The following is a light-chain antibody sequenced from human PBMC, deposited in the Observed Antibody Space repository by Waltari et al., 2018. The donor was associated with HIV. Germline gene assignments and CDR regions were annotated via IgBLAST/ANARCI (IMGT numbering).Light chain of an antibody. CDR3: GTWDSSLNAGV. CDR2: DND. V-gene: IGLV1-51*01. J-gene: IGLJ3*02. CDR1: GSNLANNY. Sequence: QSMLTQPPSVSAAPGQTVTISCSGTGSNLANNYVSWYQHLPGVAPKLVIYDNDNRPSGIPDRFSGSKSGASATLVITGLQTGDEGDYYCGTWDSSLNAGVFGGGTKLTVL.